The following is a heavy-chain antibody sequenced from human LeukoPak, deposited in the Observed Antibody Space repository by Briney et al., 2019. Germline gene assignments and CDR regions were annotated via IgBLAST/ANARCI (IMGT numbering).Heavy chain of an antibody. CDR3: AKARAGDITAAFNY. Sequence: GGSLRLSCAASGFTFSSYWMNWARQAPGKGLEWVSVIYSGGSTYYADSVKGRFTISRDNSKNTLYLQMNSLRAEDTAVYYCAKARAGDITAAFNYWGQGTLVTVSS. CDR1: GFTFSSYW. CDR2: IYSGGST. V-gene: IGHV3-53*01. D-gene: IGHD6-13*01. J-gene: IGHJ4*02.